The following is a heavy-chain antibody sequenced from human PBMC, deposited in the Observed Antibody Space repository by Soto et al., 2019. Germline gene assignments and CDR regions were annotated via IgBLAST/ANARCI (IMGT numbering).Heavy chain of an antibody. CDR2: IYWDDDK. D-gene: IGHD3-10*01. V-gene: IGHV2-5*02. CDR3: AHIGGSANYYPNYFDY. J-gene: IGHJ4*02. CDR1: GFSLTTSGVG. Sequence: SGPTLVNPTQTLTLTCTFSGFSLTTSGVGVTWIRQPPGKALDWLALIYWDDDKRYSPSLKTRLTITKDTSRNQVVLTMTDMDPLDTATYYCAHIGGSANYYPNYFDYWGQGSLVTVSS.